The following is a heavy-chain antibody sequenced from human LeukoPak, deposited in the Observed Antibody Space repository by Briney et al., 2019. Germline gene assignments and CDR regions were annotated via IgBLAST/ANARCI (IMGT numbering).Heavy chain of an antibody. CDR1: GYTFTGYH. V-gene: IGHV1-2*02. Sequence: ASVKVSCKASGYTFTGYHMHWVRQAPGQGLEWMGWINPNNGGTNYAQKFQGRVTMTRDTSISTAYMELSRLRSDDTAVYYCAMSHDYYDSSGYYYFDYWGQGTLVTVSS. CDR2: INPNNGGT. J-gene: IGHJ4*02. D-gene: IGHD3-22*01. CDR3: AMSHDYYDSSGYYYFDY.